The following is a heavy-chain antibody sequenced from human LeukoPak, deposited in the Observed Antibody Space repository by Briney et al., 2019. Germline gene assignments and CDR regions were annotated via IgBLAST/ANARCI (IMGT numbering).Heavy chain of an antibody. CDR2: IIPNFGTA. V-gene: IGHV1-69*01. CDR1: GGTFSSYA. J-gene: IGHJ4*02. D-gene: IGHD2-2*01. Sequence: GASVKVSYKASGGTFSSYAISWVRQAPGQGLEWMGGIIPNFGTANYAQKFQGRVTITADESTSPAYMELSSLRSEDTAVYYCASPLGYCSSTSCPWGRFGLFWGQGTLVTVSS. CDR3: ASPLGYCSSTSCPWGRFGLF.